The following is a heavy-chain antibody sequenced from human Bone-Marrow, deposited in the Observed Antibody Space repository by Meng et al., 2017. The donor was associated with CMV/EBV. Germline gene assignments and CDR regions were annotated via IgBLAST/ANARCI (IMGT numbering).Heavy chain of an antibody. V-gene: IGHV3-74*01. D-gene: IGHD3-10*01. Sequence: LSLTCAASGFTFSSYWMHWVRQAPGKGLVWVSRINSDGSSTSYADSVKGRFTISRDNAKNTLYLQMNSLRAEDTAVYYCARARYYGSGIAGMDVWGQRTTVTVSS. CDR1: GFTFSSYW. CDR2: INSDGSST. CDR3: ARARYYGSGIAGMDV. J-gene: IGHJ6*02.